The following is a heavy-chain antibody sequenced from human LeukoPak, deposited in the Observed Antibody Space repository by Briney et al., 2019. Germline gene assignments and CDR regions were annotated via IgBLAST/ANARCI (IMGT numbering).Heavy chain of an antibody. Sequence: SETLSLTCTVSGGSLSPYYWTWIRQPPGKGLEWIGYIYHTGTTRYNPSLNSRVTISVETSKNQFSLRLNSVTAADTAIYYCARLDSGDHGNIPHWGQGTQVTVSS. CDR1: GGSLSPYY. V-gene: IGHV4-59*08. J-gene: IGHJ1*01. D-gene: IGHD1-26*01. CDR2: IYHTGTT. CDR3: ARLDSGDHGNIPH.